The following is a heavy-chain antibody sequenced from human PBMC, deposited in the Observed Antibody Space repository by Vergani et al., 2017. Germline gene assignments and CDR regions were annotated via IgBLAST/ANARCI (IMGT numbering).Heavy chain of an antibody. V-gene: IGHV1-8*01. D-gene: IGHD3-3*01. J-gene: IGHJ4*02. CDR2: MNPNSGNT. Sequence: QVQLVQSGAEVKKPGASVKVSCKASGYTFTSYDINWVRQATGQGLEWMGWMNPNSGNTGYAQKFQGRVTMTRNTSISTAYMELSSLRSEDTAVYYCARGNDYDFWSGYLYXFDYWGQGTLVTVSS. CDR1: GYTFTSYD. CDR3: ARGNDYDFWSGYLYXFDY.